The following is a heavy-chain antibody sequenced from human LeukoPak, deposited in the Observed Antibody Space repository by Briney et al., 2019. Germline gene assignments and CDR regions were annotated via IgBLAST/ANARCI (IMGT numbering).Heavy chain of an antibody. Sequence: SETLSLTCAVYGGSFSGYYWSWIRQPPGKGLEWIGEINHSGSTNYNPSLKSRVTISVDTSKNQFSLKLSSVTAADTAVYYCARRPRYYGSGSYVDYWGQGTLVTVSS. D-gene: IGHD3-10*01. CDR2: INHSGST. CDR3: ARRPRYYGSGSYVDY. CDR1: GGSFSGYY. V-gene: IGHV4-34*01. J-gene: IGHJ4*02.